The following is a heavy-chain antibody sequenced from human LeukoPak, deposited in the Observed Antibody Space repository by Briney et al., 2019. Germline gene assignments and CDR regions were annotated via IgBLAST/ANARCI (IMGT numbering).Heavy chain of an antibody. J-gene: IGHJ4*02. D-gene: IGHD3-16*01. CDR1: GGSISSGGYY. Sequence: PSETLSLTCTVSGGSISSGGYYWSWIRQPPGKGLEWIGYIYHSGSTYYNPSLKSRVTISVDRSKNQFSLKLSSVTAADTAVYYCARAGGFQGLDYWGQGTLVTVSS. CDR3: ARAGGFQGLDY. CDR2: IYHSGST. V-gene: IGHV4-30-2*01.